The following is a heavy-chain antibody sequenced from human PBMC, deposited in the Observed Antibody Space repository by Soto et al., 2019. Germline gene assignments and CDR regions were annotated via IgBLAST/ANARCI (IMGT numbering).Heavy chain of an antibody. Sequence: QVQLQESRPGLLKPSETLSLTCTVSGGSISSYSWSWIRQPPGKGLEWIGYIFDSASTNDDPSLKSRVTISVDTSKNQFSLKVLSGTAAHTAVYYCARDAQSRWHRWFAPWGQGTLVTVSS. CDR1: GGSISSYS. CDR3: ARDAQSRWHRWFAP. D-gene: IGHD2-15*01. J-gene: IGHJ5*02. CDR2: IFDSAST. V-gene: IGHV4-59*01.